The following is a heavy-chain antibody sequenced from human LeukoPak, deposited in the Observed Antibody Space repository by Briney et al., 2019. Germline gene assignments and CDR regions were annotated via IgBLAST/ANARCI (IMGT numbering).Heavy chain of an antibody. CDR3: ARARYSSSHNWFDP. D-gene: IGHD6-6*01. Sequence: MNPTLGNTRYPQQFQATVTINRKPSISTAYMELSSLRSEHTAVYYCARARYSSSHNWFDPWGQGTLVTVSS. V-gene: IGHV1-8*03. CDR2: MNPTLGNT. J-gene: IGHJ5*02.